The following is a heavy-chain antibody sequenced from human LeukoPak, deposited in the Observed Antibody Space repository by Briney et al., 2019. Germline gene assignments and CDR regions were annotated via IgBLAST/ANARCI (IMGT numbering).Heavy chain of an antibody. J-gene: IGHJ6*03. D-gene: IGHD6-13*01. CDR1: GGSFSGCY. CDR3: ARVPLAAVGLGCSYYSYMDV. CDR2: INHSGST. Sequence: SETLSLTCAVYGGSFSGCYWSWIRQPPGKGLEWIGEINHSGSTNYNPSLKSRVTISVDTSKNQFSLKLSSVTAADTAVYYCARVPLAAVGLGCSYYSYMDVWGKGTTVTVSS. V-gene: IGHV4-34*01.